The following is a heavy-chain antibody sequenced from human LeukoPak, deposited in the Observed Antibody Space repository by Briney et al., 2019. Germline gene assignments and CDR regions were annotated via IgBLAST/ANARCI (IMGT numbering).Heavy chain of an antibody. J-gene: IGHJ5*02. CDR1: GYTFTSYA. D-gene: IGHD6-19*01. CDR3: ARGSSGWYSWFDP. Sequence: GASVKVSCKASGYTFTSYAMHWVRQAPGQRLEWMGWINAGNGNTKYSQEFQGRVTITRDTSASTAYMELGSLRSEDMAVYYCARGSSGWYSWFDPWGQGTLVTVSS. CDR2: INAGNGNT. V-gene: IGHV1-3*03.